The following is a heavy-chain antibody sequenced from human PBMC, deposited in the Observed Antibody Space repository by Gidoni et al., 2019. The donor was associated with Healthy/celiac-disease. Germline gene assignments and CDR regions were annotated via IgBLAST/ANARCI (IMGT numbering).Heavy chain of an antibody. Sequence: EVQLVESGGGLVKPGGSLRLSCAASGFPFSSYSMNWVRQAPGKGLEWVSSISSSSSYIYYADSVKGRFTISRDNAKNSLYLQMNSLRAEDTAVYYCATPPSGWLNRAFDIWGQGTMVTVSS. CDR2: ISSSSSYI. V-gene: IGHV3-21*01. D-gene: IGHD3-10*01. CDR1: GFPFSSYS. CDR3: ATPPSGWLNRAFDI. J-gene: IGHJ3*02.